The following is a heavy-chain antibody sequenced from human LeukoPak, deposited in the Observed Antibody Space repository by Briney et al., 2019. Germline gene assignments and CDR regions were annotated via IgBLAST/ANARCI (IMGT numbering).Heavy chain of an antibody. CDR2: IYYSGST. V-gene: IGHV4-61*08. D-gene: IGHD3-22*01. CDR1: GGSISSGGYY. Sequence: SETLSLTCTVSGGSISSGGYYWSWIRQHPGKGLEWIGYIYYSGSTNYNPSLKSRVTISVDTSKNQFSLKLSSVTAADTAVYYCARWDSSGYRSFDYGGQGTLVTVSS. CDR3: ARWDSSGYRSFDY. J-gene: IGHJ4*02.